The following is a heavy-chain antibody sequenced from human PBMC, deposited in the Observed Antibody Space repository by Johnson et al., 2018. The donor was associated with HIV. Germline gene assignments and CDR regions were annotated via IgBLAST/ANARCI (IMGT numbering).Heavy chain of an antibody. CDR2: IGTAGDT. CDR3: ARLSGYYVYDAFDI. J-gene: IGHJ3*02. D-gene: IGHD3-3*01. Sequence: VQLVESGGGVVQPGRSLRLSCAASGFSVSTYDMHWVRQATGKGLDWVSVIGTAGDTYYLGSVQGRFTISRENAKNSLYLQMNSLRAEDTALYYCARLSGYYVYDAFDIWGQGTMVTVSS. CDR1: GFSVSTYD. V-gene: IGHV3-13*01.